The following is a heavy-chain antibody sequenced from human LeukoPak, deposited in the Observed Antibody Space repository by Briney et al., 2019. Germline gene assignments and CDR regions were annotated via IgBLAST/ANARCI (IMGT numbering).Heavy chain of an antibody. CDR2: ISAYNGNT. CDR1: GYTFTGYY. J-gene: IGHJ6*03. V-gene: IGHV1-18*04. CDR3: ARIPGRLRADYYYYYMDV. Sequence: ASVKVSCKASGYTFTGYYMHWVRQAPGQGLEWMGWISAYNGNTNYAQKLQGRVTMTTDTSTSTAYMELRSLTSDDTAVYYCARIPGRLRADYYYYYMDVWGKGTTVTVSS. D-gene: IGHD5-12*01.